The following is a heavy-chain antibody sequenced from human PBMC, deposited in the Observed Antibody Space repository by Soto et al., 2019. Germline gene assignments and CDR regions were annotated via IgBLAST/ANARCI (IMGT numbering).Heavy chain of an antibody. CDR3: ARRGPGTYFDY. Sequence: GGSLRLSCAASGFTFSNYAMSWVRQAPGSGLEWVSSISGSGGSTFYTNSVKGRFTISRDNSKNTLYLQMNSLRTEDTAVYYCARRGPGTYFDYWGQGTLVTVSS. J-gene: IGHJ4*02. CDR2: ISGSGGST. D-gene: IGHD6-13*01. CDR1: GFTFSNYA. V-gene: IGHV3-23*01.